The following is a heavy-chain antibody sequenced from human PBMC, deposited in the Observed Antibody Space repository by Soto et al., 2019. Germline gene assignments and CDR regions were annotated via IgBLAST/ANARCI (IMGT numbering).Heavy chain of an antibody. Sequence: GGSLRLSCAASGFTFSSYSMNWVRQAPGKGLEWVSSISSSSSYIYYADSVKGRFTISRDNAKNSLYLQMNSLRAEDTAVYYCARDSGYSSSFSYYYYYYMDVWGKGTTVTVSS. CDR3: ARDSGYSSSFSYYYYYYMDV. D-gene: IGHD6-6*01. V-gene: IGHV3-21*01. CDR1: GFTFSSYS. J-gene: IGHJ6*03. CDR2: ISSSSSYI.